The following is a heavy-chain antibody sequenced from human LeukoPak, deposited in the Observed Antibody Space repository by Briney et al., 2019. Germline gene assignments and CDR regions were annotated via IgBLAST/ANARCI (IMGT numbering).Heavy chain of an antibody. D-gene: IGHD3-9*01. Sequence: ASVKVSCKASGYTFTGYYMHWVRQATGQGLEWMGWMNPNSGNTGYAQKFQGRVTMTRNTSISTAYMELSSLRSEDTAVYYCARGRYDIPTYYFDYWGQGTLVTVSS. CDR1: GYTFTGYY. V-gene: IGHV1-8*02. CDR2: MNPNSGNT. J-gene: IGHJ4*02. CDR3: ARGRYDIPTYYFDY.